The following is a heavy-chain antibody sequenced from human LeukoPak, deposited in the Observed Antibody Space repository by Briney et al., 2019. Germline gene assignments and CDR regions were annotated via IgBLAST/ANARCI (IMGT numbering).Heavy chain of an antibody. CDR3: VRDGGVSGYDLLDY. V-gene: IGHV3-7*01. J-gene: IGHJ4*02. CDR2: INQDGSEE. CDR1: GFTFSNYW. D-gene: IGHD5-12*01. Sequence: GGSLRLSCAASGFTFSNYWMTRVRQAPGKGLEWVAHINQDGSEEHYMDSVKARFTISRDNAKNSLSLQMNSLRAEDTAVYYCVRDGGVSGYDLLDYWGQGTLVTVSS.